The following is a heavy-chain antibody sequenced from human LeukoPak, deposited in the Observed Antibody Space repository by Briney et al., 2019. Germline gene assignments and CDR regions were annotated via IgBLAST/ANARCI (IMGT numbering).Heavy chain of an antibody. CDR3: TSSSSWYQDGAFDI. Sequence: GGSLRLSCAASGFTFSDVWMSWVRQAPGKGLEWVGRIKIKAHGTTTDYAAPVAGRFTISRDDSRSTLYLEMNSLKTEDTAVYYCTSSSSWYQDGAFDIWGQGTMVTVSS. CDR1: GFTFSDVW. J-gene: IGHJ3*02. V-gene: IGHV3-15*01. D-gene: IGHD6-13*01. CDR2: IKIKAHGTTT.